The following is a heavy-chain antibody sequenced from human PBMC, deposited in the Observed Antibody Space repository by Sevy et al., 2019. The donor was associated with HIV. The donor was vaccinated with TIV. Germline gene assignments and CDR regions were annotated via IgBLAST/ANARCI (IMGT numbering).Heavy chain of an antibody. CDR1: GFTFSSYS. CDR3: ARELVDDGVRGKGSY. V-gene: IGHV3-48*01. CDR2: ISSSSSTI. J-gene: IGHJ4*02. D-gene: IGHD1-26*01. Sequence: GGSLRLSCAASGFTFSSYSMNWVRQAPGKGLEWVSYISSSSSTIYYADSVKGRFTISRDNAKNSLYLQMNSLRAEDTAVYYCARELVDDGVRGKGSYWGQGTLVTVSS.